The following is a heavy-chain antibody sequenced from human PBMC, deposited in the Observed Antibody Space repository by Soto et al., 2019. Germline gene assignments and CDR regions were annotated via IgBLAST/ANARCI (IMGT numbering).Heavy chain of an antibody. V-gene: IGHV3-9*01. D-gene: IGHD2-8*01. CDR1: GFIFGDFA. CDR3: TKEVYGMGYYYYGMDV. Sequence: EVQLVESGGGLVQPGRSLRLSCVASGFIFGDFAMHWVRQAPGKGLEWVSSITWNSASIAYEDPVKGRFTISRDNAKNSLYLQMNNLRPENAALYYCTKEVYGMGYYYYGMDVWGQGTTVIVSS. CDR2: ITWNSASI. J-gene: IGHJ6*02.